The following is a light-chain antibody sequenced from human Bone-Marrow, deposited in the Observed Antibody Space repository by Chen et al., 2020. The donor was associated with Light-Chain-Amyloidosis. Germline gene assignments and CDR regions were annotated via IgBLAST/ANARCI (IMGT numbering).Light chain of an antibody. Sequence: QSALTQPASVSGSPGQSITISCTGTSGDVGTYNYVSWYQQHPGKAPKVMIYAVRNRPSGVPNRCSGSKSGNTASLTISGLQAEDEADYYGSSFTSSSSYVFGPGTKVTVL. CDR3: SSFTSSSSYV. V-gene: IGLV2-14*01. J-gene: IGLJ1*01. CDR1: SGDVGTYNY. CDR2: AVR.